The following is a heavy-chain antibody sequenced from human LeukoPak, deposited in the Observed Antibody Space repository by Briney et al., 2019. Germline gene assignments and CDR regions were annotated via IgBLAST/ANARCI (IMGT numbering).Heavy chain of an antibody. V-gene: IGHV3-74*01. D-gene: IGHD3-22*01. CDR2: INSDGSST. CDR1: GFTFSSYW. CDR3: ARGSSGYSGY. J-gene: IGHJ4*02. Sequence: GGSLRLSCAASGFTFSSYWMHCVRQAPGKGLVWVSRINSDGSSTSYADSVKGRFTISRANAKHTLYLQMTSLRAADLAVSYCARGSSGYSGYWGQGTLVTVSS.